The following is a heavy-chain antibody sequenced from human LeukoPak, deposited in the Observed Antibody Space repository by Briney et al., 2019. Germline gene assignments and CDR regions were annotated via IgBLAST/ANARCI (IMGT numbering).Heavy chain of an antibody. V-gene: IGHV4-4*09. D-gene: IGHD3-10*01. Sequence: PSETLSLTCSVSGGSISNYWSWIRQPPGKGLEWIGYISPTGGTNYNPSLTSRVTVSVDTSKNLFSLKPDPVTAADTAVYFCARRSVTRWYYSDWGQGTLVTVSS. CDR3: ARRSVTRWYYSD. J-gene: IGHJ4*02. CDR2: ISPTGGT. CDR1: GGSISNY.